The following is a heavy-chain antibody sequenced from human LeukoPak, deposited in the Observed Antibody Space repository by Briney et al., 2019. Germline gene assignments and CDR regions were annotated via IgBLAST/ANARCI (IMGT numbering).Heavy chain of an antibody. V-gene: IGHV4-34*01. Sequence: SETLSLTCAVYGGSFSGYHWSWTRQPPGKGLEWIGDINHSGGTNYNPSLKSRVTISVDTSKSQFSLKLSSVTAADTAVYYCAATLEWLLDIDYWGQGTLVTVSS. J-gene: IGHJ4*02. CDR1: GGSFSGYH. CDR3: AATLEWLLDIDY. D-gene: IGHD3-3*01. CDR2: INHSGGT.